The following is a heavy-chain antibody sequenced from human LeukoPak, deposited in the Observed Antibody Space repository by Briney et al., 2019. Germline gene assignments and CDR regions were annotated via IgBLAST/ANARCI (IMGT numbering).Heavy chain of an antibody. D-gene: IGHD3-22*01. CDR2: IYYSGST. V-gene: IGHV4-39*01. CDR1: GGSISSSSYY. Sequence: SETLSLTCTVSGGSISSSSYYWGWIRQPPGKGLEWIRSIYYSGSTYYNPSLKSRVTISVDTSKNQFSLKLSSVTAADTAVYYCARHMIGYYYENWFDPWGQGTLVTVSS. J-gene: IGHJ5*02. CDR3: ARHMIGYYYENWFDP.